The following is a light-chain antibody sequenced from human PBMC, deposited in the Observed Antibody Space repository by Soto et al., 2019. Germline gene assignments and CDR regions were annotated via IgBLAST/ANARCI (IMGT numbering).Light chain of an antibody. Sequence: NFMLTQPHSVSESPGKTVTISCSGTIASNYVQWYQQRPGSAPTTVIYENNQRPSGVPDRFSGSIDSSSNSASLTISGLKTEDEADYYCQSYDNNNQVFGGGTKVTVL. V-gene: IGLV6-57*02. CDR1: GTIASNY. CDR3: QSYDNNNQV. CDR2: ENN. J-gene: IGLJ3*02.